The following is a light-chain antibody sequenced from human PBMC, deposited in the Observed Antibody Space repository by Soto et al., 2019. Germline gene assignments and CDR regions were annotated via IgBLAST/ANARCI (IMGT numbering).Light chain of an antibody. CDR2: XAS. V-gene: IGKV1-5*03. CDR1: QNIRNL. CDR3: QQYNRYSPWP. J-gene: IGKJ1*01. Sequence: QMTQSPSILSASVGDRVTITCRASQNIRNLLACYQQKPVKAPKLLIXXASSLEIXXPSRFIVRGSXTEFTXTIISLEPDDFAIYYCQQYNRYSPWPFGHGPRVXIX.